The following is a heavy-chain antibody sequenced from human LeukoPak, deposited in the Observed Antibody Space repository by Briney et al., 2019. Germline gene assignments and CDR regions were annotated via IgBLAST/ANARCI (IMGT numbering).Heavy chain of an antibody. Sequence: GGSLRLSCAASGFTFSSHWMSWVRQAPGKGLEWVANIKQDGSEKYYVDSVKGRFTISRDKAKNSLYLQMNSLRAEDTAVYYCAKSDCSGGSCYENYWGQGTLVTVSS. CDR1: GFTFSSHW. V-gene: IGHV3-7*01. CDR2: IKQDGSEK. D-gene: IGHD2-15*01. J-gene: IGHJ4*02. CDR3: AKSDCSGGSCYENY.